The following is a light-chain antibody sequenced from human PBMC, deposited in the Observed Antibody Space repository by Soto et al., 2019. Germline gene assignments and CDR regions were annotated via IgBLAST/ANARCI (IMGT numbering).Light chain of an antibody. CDR3: QSFDSSLNGWV. CDR2: GNT. CDR1: SSNIGAGHD. J-gene: IGLJ3*02. V-gene: IGLV1-40*01. Sequence: QSVLTQPPSVSGAPGQRVTISCTESSSNIGAGHDVHWYQQVPGTAPKLLVSGNTNRPSGVPDRFSGSNSGTSASLAITGLQAEDEADYYCQSFDSSLNGWVFGGGTKLTVL.